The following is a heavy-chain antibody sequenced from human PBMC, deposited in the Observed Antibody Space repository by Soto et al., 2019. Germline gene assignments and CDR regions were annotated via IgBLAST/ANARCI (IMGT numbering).Heavy chain of an antibody. CDR3: AKRAVSGTHYGIDY. Sequence: SGPTLVNPTETLTLTCTVSGFSLSNDEMGVSWIREPPGMALEWLAHIFSGDEKSYNTSLKSRLTISRDTSKSQVVITMTNMDPVDTATYYCAKRAVSGTHYGIDYWGQGALVTVSS. CDR1: GFSLSNDEMG. J-gene: IGHJ4*02. D-gene: IGHD1-26*01. V-gene: IGHV2-26*01. CDR2: IFSGDEK.